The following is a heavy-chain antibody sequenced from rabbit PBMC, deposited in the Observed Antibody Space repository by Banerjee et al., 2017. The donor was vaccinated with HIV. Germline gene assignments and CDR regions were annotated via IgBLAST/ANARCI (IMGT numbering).Heavy chain of an antibody. J-gene: IGHJ4*01. Sequence: ELVESGGGLVQAGESLKLSCKASGIDFSGYGISWVRQAPGKGLEWIGYISTGDGNTYYASRAKGRFTISKTSSTTVTLQMTSLTAADTATYFCARDPYPGSSGADLNLWGQGTLVTVS. V-gene: IGHV1S45*01. CDR2: ISTGDGNT. CDR3: ARDPYPGSSGADLNL. CDR1: GIDFSGYG. D-gene: IGHD4-2*01.